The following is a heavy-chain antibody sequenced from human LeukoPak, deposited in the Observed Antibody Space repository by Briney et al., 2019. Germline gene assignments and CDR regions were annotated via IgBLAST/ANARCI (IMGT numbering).Heavy chain of an antibody. CDR1: DGSFSGYY. D-gene: IGHD3-22*01. Sequence: SETLSLTCAVYDGSFSGYYWSWIRQPPGKGLEWIGEINHSGSTNYNPSLKSRVTISVDTSKNQFSLKLSSVTAADTAVYYCARLKYDSTGYYYVVWFDPWGQGTLATVSS. CDR3: ARLKYDSTGYYYVVWFDP. CDR2: INHSGST. J-gene: IGHJ5*02. V-gene: IGHV4-34*01.